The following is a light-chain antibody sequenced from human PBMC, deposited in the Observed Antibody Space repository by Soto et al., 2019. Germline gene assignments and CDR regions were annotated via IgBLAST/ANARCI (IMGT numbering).Light chain of an antibody. J-gene: IGKJ4*01. V-gene: IGKV3-15*01. CDR2: DAT. CDR3: QQYYDWLT. CDR1: RSVGSA. Sequence: EIVMTQSPATLSVSPGERVTFSCRASRSVGSALAWYQQKRGQAPRLLFYDATSRATGAPARFSGSGSGADFNLTISSLQSEDSAVYHCQQYYDWLTFGGRTKVEIK.